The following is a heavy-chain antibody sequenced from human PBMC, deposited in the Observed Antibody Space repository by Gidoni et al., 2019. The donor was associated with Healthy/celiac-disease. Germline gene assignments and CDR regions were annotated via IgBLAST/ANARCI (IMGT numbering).Heavy chain of an antibody. D-gene: IGHD2-15*01. Sequence: EVQLLESGGGLVQPGGSLRLSWAASGFTFSSYAMSWVRQAPGKGLEWVSAISGSGGSTYYADSVKGRFTISRDNSKNTLYLQTNSLRAEDTAVYYCAKDRGYCSGGSCYSVPDYWGQGTLVTVSS. V-gene: IGHV3-23*01. CDR1: GFTFSSYA. J-gene: IGHJ4*02. CDR2: ISGSGGST. CDR3: AKDRGYCSGGSCYSVPDY.